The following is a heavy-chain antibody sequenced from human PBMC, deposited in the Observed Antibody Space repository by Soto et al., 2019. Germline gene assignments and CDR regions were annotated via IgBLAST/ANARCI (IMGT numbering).Heavy chain of an antibody. CDR3: ASTDPEYNSPTY. CDR2: INSDGRST. D-gene: IGHD6-6*01. V-gene: IGHV3-74*01. Sequence: EVQLVESGGDLVQPGGSLRLSCAASGFTFRSNWMHWVRQAPGKGLVWVSRINSDGRSTSYADSVKGRFTSSRDNARNTLFLQMNSLRAEDTAVYYCASTDPEYNSPTYWGQGTLVTVSS. CDR1: GFTFRSNW. J-gene: IGHJ4*02.